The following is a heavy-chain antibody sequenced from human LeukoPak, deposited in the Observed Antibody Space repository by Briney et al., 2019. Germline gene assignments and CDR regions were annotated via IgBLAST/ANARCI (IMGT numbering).Heavy chain of an antibody. CDR3: ARNFGWQQFDY. J-gene: IGHJ4*02. Sequence: GGSLPVSRAASGFTFSSYWLDWVRQAPGKGLEWVANINGDGTKTTYVDSVEGRFTISRDNAKNSLYLQMHSLRADDTAVYYCARNFGWQQFDYWGQRDMVSVSS. CDR2: INGDGTKT. D-gene: IGHD4-23*01. CDR1: GFTFSSYW. V-gene: IGHV3-7*05.